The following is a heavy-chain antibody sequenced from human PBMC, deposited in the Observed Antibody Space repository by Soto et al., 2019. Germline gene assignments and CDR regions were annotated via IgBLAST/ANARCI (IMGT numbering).Heavy chain of an antibody. J-gene: IGHJ3*01. V-gene: IGHV1-3*01. CDR2: LNPDTVNT. CDR1: GFTFSDNL. CDR3: ARDRHSVGPRAIDALDV. Sequence: QVQLVQCGAELKKPGASVNISCTASGFTFSDNLINWVRQAPGQGLEWMGWLNPDTVNTRYSETFQGRVTSSRHSSASIAYLELSVLEIEETALYFCARDRHSVGPRAIDALDVWGQGTMITVSS. D-gene: IGHD5-18*01.